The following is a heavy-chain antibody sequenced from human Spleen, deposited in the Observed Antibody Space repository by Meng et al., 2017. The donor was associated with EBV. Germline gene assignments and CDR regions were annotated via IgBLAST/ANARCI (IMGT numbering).Heavy chain of an antibody. V-gene: IGHV4-61*01. CDR3: ARNSGVRGE. Sequence: QLRESGPGLWKPLETLSLSCTVSAGSVIRDNYYWSWIRQPPGKGLEYIGYVYGAGSPNYNPSLKSRVTISMDTSKIQVSLKLTSVTAADTAVYYCARNSGVRGEWGQGTLVTVSS. J-gene: IGHJ4*02. CDR1: AGSVIRDNYY. CDR2: VYGAGSP. D-gene: IGHD2-15*01.